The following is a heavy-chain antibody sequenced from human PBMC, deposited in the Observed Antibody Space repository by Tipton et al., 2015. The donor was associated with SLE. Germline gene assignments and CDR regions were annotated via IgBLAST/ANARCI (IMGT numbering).Heavy chain of an antibody. J-gene: IGHJ6*02. CDR1: GFTFSSCS. CDR3: AAGGGSYYPPDMDV. Sequence: SLRLSCAASGFTFSSCSMNWVRQAPGKGLEWVSSISSSSSYIYYADSVKGRFTISRDNAKNSLYLQMNSLRAEDTAVYYCAAGGGSYYPPDMDVWGQGTTVTVSS. CDR2: ISSSSSYI. V-gene: IGHV3-21*03. D-gene: IGHD1-26*01.